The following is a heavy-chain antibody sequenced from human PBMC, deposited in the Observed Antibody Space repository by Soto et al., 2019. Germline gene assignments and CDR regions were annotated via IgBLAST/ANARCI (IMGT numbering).Heavy chain of an antibody. CDR2: IGFDGNND. J-gene: IGHJ5*02. Sequence: LSLSCAASGFIFDSDWMHWVRQAPDKGLEWVAVIGFDGNNDYYADSVKGRFTVSRDNSKNTLYLQMSSLRAEDTAVYYCVKDGDYYDSSGYPDPWGQGTLVTVSS. CDR3: VKDGDYYDSSGYPDP. CDR1: GFIFDSDW. D-gene: IGHD3-22*01. V-gene: IGHV3-30*18.